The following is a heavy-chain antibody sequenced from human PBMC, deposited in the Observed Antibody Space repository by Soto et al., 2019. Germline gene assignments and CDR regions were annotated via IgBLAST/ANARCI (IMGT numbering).Heavy chain of an antibody. CDR2: IIPILGIA. D-gene: IGHD2-15*01. Sequence: ASVKVSCKASGGTFSSYTISWVRQAPGQGLEWMGRIIPILGIANYAQKFQGRVTITADKSTSTAYMELSSLRSEDTAVYYCARAGWGCSGGSCPLYYYYYMDVWGKGTTVTVSS. J-gene: IGHJ6*03. CDR1: GGTFSSYT. CDR3: ARAGWGCSGGSCPLYYYYYMDV. V-gene: IGHV1-69*02.